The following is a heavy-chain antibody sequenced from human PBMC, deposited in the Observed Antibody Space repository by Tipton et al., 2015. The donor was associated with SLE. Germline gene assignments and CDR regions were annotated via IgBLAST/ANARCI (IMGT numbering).Heavy chain of an antibody. CDR3: ARLNYYGSGSYYPTAFDY. V-gene: IGHV4-59*01. CDR1: GGSFSGYY. CDR2: IYYGGTSNT. D-gene: IGHD3-10*01. J-gene: IGHJ4*02. Sequence: GLVKPSETLSLMCSVYGGSFSGYYWSWIRQPPGKGLEWIGYIYYGGTSNTKFAPSLRSRVTMSVDTSKNQFSLRLSSVTAADTAVYYCARLNYYGSGSYYPTAFDYWGQGTLVTVSS.